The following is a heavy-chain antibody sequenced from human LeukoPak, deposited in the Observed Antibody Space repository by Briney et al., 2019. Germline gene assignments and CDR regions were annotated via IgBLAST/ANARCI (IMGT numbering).Heavy chain of an antibody. CDR3: ASTYYVWGSYRQYYFDY. V-gene: IGHV3-7*01. CDR1: GFTFSSYW. Sequence: PGGSLRLSCVASGFTFSSYWMTWVRQAPGKGLEWVANIKTDGSLIYYVDSVKGRFTISRDNAKNSLYLRMNSLRVEDTAVYYCASTYYVWGSYRQYYFDYWGQGTLVTVSS. D-gene: IGHD3-16*02. CDR2: IKTDGSLI. J-gene: IGHJ4*02.